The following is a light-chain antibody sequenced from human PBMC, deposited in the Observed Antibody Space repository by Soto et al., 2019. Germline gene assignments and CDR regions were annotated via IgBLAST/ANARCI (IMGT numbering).Light chain of an antibody. CDR1: QSISSW. CDR3: QQYNSYTGG. CDR2: DAS. Sequence: DIQMTQSPSTLSASVGDRVTITCRASQSISSWLAWYQQKPGKAPKLLIYDASSLESGVPSRFSGSGSGTEFTLTISSLQPDDFATYYCQQYNSYTGGFGQGTRWIS. V-gene: IGKV1-5*01. J-gene: IGKJ1*01.